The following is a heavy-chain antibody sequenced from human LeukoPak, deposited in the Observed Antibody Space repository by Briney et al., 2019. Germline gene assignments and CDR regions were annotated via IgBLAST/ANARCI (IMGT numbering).Heavy chain of an antibody. Sequence: PSETLSLTCTVSGGSISSSSYYWGWIRQPPGKGLEWIGSIYYSGSTYYNPSLKSRVTISVDTSKNQFSLKLSSVTAADTAVYYCARGDETTVTPGPYWGQGTLVTVSS. V-gene: IGHV4-39*01. CDR3: ARGDETTVTPGPY. CDR2: IYYSGST. D-gene: IGHD4-17*01. J-gene: IGHJ4*02. CDR1: GGSISSSSYY.